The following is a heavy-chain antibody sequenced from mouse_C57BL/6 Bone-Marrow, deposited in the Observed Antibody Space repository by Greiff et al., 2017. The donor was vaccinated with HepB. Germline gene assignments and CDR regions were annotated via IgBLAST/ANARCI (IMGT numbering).Heavy chain of an antibody. J-gene: IGHJ4*01. D-gene: IGHD1-1*01. V-gene: IGHV5-4*01. CDR2: ISDGGSYT. CDR1: GFTFSSYA. CDR3: ARDYYGSSYVGYDMDY. Sequence: DVMLVESGGGLVKPGGSLKLSCAASGFTFSSYAMSWVRQTPEKRLEWVATISDGGSYTYYPDNVKGRITISGDNAKNNLYLQMSHLKSEDTAMYYCARDYYGSSYVGYDMDYWGQGTSVTVSS.